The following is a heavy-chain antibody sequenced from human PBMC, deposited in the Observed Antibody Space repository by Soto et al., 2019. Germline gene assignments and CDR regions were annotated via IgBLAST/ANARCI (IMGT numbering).Heavy chain of an antibody. CDR1: GFTFSSYA. V-gene: IGHV3-30-3*01. CDR2: ISYDGSNK. CDR3: ARDVREQLVPRGRHYYYYYGMDV. J-gene: IGHJ6*02. Sequence: GGSLRLSCAASGFTFSSYAMHWVRQAPGKGLEWVAVISYDGSNKYYADSVKGRFTISRDNSKNTLYLQMNSLRAEDTAVYYCARDVREQLVPRGRHYYYYYGMDVWGQGTTVTVSS. D-gene: IGHD6-13*01.